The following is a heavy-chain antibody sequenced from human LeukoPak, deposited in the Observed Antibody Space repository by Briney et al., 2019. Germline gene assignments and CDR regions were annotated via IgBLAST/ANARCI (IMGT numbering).Heavy chain of an antibody. CDR3: ARKGYSYGYIFDY. J-gene: IGHJ4*02. V-gene: IGHV3-23*01. D-gene: IGHD5-18*01. CDR1: GFTFSSYA. Sequence: GGSLRLSCAASGFTFSSYAMSRVRQAPGKGLEWVSAISGSGGSTYYADSVKGRFTISRDNSKNTLYLQMNSLRAEDTAVYYCARKGYSYGYIFDYWGQGTLVTVSS. CDR2: ISGSGGST.